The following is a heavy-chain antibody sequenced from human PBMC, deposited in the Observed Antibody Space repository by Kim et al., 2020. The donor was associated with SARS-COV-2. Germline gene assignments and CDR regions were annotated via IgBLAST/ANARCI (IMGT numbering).Heavy chain of an antibody. CDR3: ATRSVSAPR. J-gene: IGHJ4*02. Sequence: GGSLRLSCAASGFNISINYMTWVRQAPGKGLEWVSLIYSGGGTDYAKSVKGRFSISRDKSKNTSFLQMNGLRAEDTAVYYCATRSVSAPRWGQGTLVTVSS. V-gene: IGHV3-53*01. CDR2: IYSGGGT. CDR1: GFNISINY. D-gene: IGHD6-19*01.